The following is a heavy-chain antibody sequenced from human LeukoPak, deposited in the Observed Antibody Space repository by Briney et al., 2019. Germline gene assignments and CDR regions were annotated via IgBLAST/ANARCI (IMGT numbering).Heavy chain of an antibody. CDR2: IFGGGST. J-gene: IGHJ3*02. V-gene: IGHV3-53*01. CDR1: GFTVSSNF. CDR3: ARDGWYYDFWSGYSPRAFDI. Sequence: GGSLRLSCAASGFTVSSNFMSWVRQAPGKGLEWVSVIFGGGSTYYADSVKGRFTISRDTSKNTLHLQMNSLRADDTAVYYCARDGWYYDFWSGYSPRAFDIWGQGTMVTVSS. D-gene: IGHD3-3*01.